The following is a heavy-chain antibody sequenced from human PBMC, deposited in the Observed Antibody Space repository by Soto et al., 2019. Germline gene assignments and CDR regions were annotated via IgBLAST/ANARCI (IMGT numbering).Heavy chain of an antibody. CDR2: MSPNNGDT. V-gene: IGHV1-8*01. D-gene: IGHD2-15*01. J-gene: IGHJ4*02. Sequence: QVQLVQSGAEVREPGASVKVSCKASGYIFTNYDINWVRQATGQGPEWMGWMSPNNGDTGYAQKFQGRVTMTRETSISTAYMELSSLRSEDTAVYYCARGVDAGVDYWGQGILVTVSS. CDR3: ARGVDAGVDY. CDR1: GYIFTNYD.